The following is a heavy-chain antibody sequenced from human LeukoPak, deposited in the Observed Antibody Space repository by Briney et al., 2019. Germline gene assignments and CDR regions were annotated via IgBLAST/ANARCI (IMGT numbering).Heavy chain of an antibody. V-gene: IGHV3-48*03. Sequence: PGGSLRLSCAASGFTFSSYEMNWVRQAPGKGLEWVSYISSSGRTFYYADSVKGRFTISRDNGKNSLYLQMNSLRFEDTAVYYCARDSRGSSWFFDYWGQGALVTVSS. CDR2: ISSSGRTF. D-gene: IGHD6-13*01. CDR1: GFTFSSYE. J-gene: IGHJ4*02. CDR3: ARDSRGSSWFFDY.